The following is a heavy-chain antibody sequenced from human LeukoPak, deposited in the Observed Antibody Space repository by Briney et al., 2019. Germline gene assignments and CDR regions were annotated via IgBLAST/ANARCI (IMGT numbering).Heavy chain of an antibody. CDR1: GGSFSGYY. Sequence: SETLSLTCAVYGGSFSGYYWSWIRQPPGKGLEWIGEINHNGSTNYNPSLKSRVTISVDTSKNQFSLKLSSVTAADTAVYYCARGDIVVLPAASAAGGWFDPWGQGTLVTVSS. CDR3: ARGDIVVLPAASAAGGWFDP. CDR2: INHNGST. V-gene: IGHV4-34*01. D-gene: IGHD2-2*01. J-gene: IGHJ5*02.